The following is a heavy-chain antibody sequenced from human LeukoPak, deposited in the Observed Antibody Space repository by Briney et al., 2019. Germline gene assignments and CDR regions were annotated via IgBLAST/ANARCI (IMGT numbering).Heavy chain of an antibody. J-gene: IGHJ4*02. D-gene: IGHD3-22*01. CDR3: AKAISLMIVGTFDY. V-gene: IGHV3-23*01. CDR1: GFTFSNYA. CDR2: ISGSGGST. Sequence: GGSLRLSCAASGFTFSNYALTWVRQAPGKGLEWVSAISGSGGSTYYADSVKGRFTISRDNSKNTLYLQMNSLRAEDTAVYYCAKAISLMIVGTFDYWGQGTLVTVSS.